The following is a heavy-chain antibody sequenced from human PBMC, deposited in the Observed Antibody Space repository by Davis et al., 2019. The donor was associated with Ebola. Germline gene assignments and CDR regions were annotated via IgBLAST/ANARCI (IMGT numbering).Heavy chain of an antibody. CDR2: IYYSGST. D-gene: IGHD3-22*01. Sequence: SETLSLTCAVYGGSFSGYYWSWIRQPPGKGLEWIGSIYYSGSTYYNPSLKSRVTISVDTSKNQFSLKLSSVTAADTAVYYCARLMAYYYDSSGYNRKYYFDYWGQGTLVTVSS. V-gene: IGHV4-34*01. CDR1: GGSFSGYY. CDR3: ARLMAYYYDSSGYNRKYYFDY. J-gene: IGHJ4*02.